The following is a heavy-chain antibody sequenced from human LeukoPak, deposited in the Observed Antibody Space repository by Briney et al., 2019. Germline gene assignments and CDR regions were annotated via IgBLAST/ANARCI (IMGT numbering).Heavy chain of an antibody. CDR3: ARDPPDY. CDR2: VLNSGTTT. V-gene: IGHV3-11*04. CDR1: GFTFTDFY. J-gene: IGHJ4*02. Sequence: NPGGSLRLSCAASGFTFTDFYMSWIRQAPGKGLEWVSYVLNSGTTTYYADSVKGRFTISRDNAKNSLYLQMNSLRAEDTGVYYCARDPPDYWGQGILVTVSS.